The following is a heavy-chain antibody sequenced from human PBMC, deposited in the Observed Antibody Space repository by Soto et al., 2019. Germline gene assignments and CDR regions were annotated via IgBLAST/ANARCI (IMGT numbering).Heavy chain of an antibody. D-gene: IGHD3-3*01. CDR2: INHSGST. J-gene: IGHJ5*02. Sequence: PSETLSLTCAVYGGSFSGYYWGWIRQPPGKGLEWIGEINHSGSTNYNPSLKSRVTISVDTSKNQFSLKLSSVTAADTAVYYCARGRLITIFGVGPWGQGTLVTVSS. CDR3: ARGRLITIFGVGP. V-gene: IGHV4-34*01. CDR1: GGSFSGYY.